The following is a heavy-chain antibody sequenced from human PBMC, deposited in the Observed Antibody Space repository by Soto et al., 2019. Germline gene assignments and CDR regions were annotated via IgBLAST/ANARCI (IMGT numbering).Heavy chain of an antibody. Sequence: QVQLQESGPGLVKPSQTLSLTCTVSGGSISSGGYYWSWIRQHPGKGLEWIGYTYYSGSTFHNPSLTSRIPXXIXTXXNQLSLKLSSVTAGDTAVYYCARGCCSGGSCYSANWGPGTLVTVSS. J-gene: IGHJ4*02. CDR2: TYYSGST. V-gene: IGHV4-31*03. CDR3: ARGCCSGGSCYSAN. CDR1: GGSISSGGYY. D-gene: IGHD2-15*01.